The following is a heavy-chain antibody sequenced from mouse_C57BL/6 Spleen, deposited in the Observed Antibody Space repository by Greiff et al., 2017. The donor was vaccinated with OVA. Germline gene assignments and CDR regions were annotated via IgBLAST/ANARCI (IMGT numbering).Heavy chain of an antibody. CDR1: GFSLTSYG. CDR2: IWSGGST. Sequence: VKLMESGPGLVQPSQSLSITCTVSGFSLTSYGVHWVRQSPGKGLEWLGVIWSGGSTDYNAAFISRLSISKDNSKSQVFFKMNSLQADDTAIYYCARNNYGSSHYYAMDYWGQGTSVTVSS. V-gene: IGHV2-2*01. J-gene: IGHJ4*01. CDR3: ARNNYGSSHYYAMDY. D-gene: IGHD1-1*01.